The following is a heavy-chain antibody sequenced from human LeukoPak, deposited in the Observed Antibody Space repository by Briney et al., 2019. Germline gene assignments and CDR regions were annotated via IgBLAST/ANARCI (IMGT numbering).Heavy chain of an antibody. J-gene: IGHJ4*02. CDR3: ARDNGWSADF. CDR2: IKQDGSAK. D-gene: IGHD2-15*01. Sequence: PGGSLGLSCAASGFTFSRHWMYWVRQAPGKGLEWVANIKQDGSAKPYVDSVRGRFTISRDNAKNSLFLQMNSLRAEDTAVYYCARDNGWSADFWGRGTLVTVSS. CDR1: GFTFSRHW. V-gene: IGHV3-7*03.